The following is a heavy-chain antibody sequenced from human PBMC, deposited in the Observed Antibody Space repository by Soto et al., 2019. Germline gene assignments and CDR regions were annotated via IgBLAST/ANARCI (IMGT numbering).Heavy chain of an antibody. V-gene: IGHV4-31*03. J-gene: IGHJ5*02. CDR1: GGSISSGGYY. CDR2: IYYSGST. Sequence: SETLSLTCTVSGGSISSGGYYWSWIRQHPGKGLEWIGYIYYSGSTYYNPSLKGRVTISVDTSKNQFSLKLSSVTAADTAVYYCARXCGIVVVPAAPGGWFDPWGQGTLVTVSS. D-gene: IGHD2-2*01. CDR3: ARXCGIVVVPAAPGGWFDP.